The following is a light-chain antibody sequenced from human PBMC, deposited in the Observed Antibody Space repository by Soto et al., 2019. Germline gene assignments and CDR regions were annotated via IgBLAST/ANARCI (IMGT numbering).Light chain of an antibody. CDR2: GVS. V-gene: IGKV3-15*01. Sequence: EIVMTQSPATLSVSPGERATLSCGASQSVSSKLAWYQQKPGQAPRLLVYGVSTRATGIPVRFSGSWFGTEFTFTISSLQSEEFAVYYCQQYHHWKTFGQGTKVDIK. CDR1: QSVSSK. CDR3: QQYHHWKT. J-gene: IGKJ1*01.